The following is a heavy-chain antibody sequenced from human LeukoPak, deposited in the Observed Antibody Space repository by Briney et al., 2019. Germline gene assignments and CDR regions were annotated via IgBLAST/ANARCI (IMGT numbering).Heavy chain of an antibody. V-gene: IGHV3-9*01. Sequence: GGSLRLSCAGSGFIFNNYAMHWVRQPPGKGLEWVSGISWNSGSIDYADSVKGRFTISRGNAKNSLYLQMNSLRVEDTAFYYCAKDNRRHYTSGPNPDSLHWGQGTLVTVSS. CDR1: GFIFNNYA. CDR3: AKDNRRHYTSGPNPDSLH. J-gene: IGHJ4*02. CDR2: ISWNSGSI. D-gene: IGHD6-19*01.